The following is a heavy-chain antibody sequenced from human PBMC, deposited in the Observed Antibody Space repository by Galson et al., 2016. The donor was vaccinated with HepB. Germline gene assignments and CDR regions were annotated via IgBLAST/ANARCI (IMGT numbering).Heavy chain of an antibody. D-gene: IGHD6-25*01. J-gene: IGHJ4*02. V-gene: IGHV3-74*01. CDR3: AGEGASGYALDY. CDR2: IHSDGSTT. CDR1: GFIFSNYW. Sequence: SLRLSCAASGFIFSNYWMHWVRQAPGKGLVWVSRIHSDGSTTSYADSVKGRFTVSRDNAKNTLYMQMNSLRADDTAFYYCAGEGASGYALDYWGQGTLVTVSS.